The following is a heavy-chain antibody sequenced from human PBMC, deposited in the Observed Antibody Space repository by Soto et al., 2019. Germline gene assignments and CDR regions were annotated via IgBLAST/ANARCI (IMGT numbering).Heavy chain of an antibody. CDR3: ARGRTGAGNYYDSSGYQYYFDY. CDR1: GGSFSCYY. D-gene: IGHD3-22*01. V-gene: IGHV4-34*01. CDR2: INHSGST. J-gene: IGHJ4*02. Sequence: SETLSRTCAVYGGSFSCYYWSWIRQPPGKGLEWIGEINHSGSTNYNPSLKSRVTISVDTSKNQFSLKLSSVTAADTAVYYCARGRTGAGNYYDSSGYQYYFDYWGQGTLVTVSS.